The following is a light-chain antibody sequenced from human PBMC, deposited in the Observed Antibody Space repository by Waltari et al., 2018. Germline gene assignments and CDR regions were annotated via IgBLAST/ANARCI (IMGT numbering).Light chain of an antibody. CDR3: QQSHTTPWT. CDR2: GAA. V-gene: IGKV1-39*01. J-gene: IGKJ1*01. CDR1: HSVDHY. Sequence: DIQMTQSPSSLSASVGDTVPITCRASHSVDHYLNWYQQRPGKAPKLLIYGAANLQSGVPSRFSGSGSGTDFTLIIRSLQSEDSATYFCQQSHTTPWTFGLGTRVEVK.